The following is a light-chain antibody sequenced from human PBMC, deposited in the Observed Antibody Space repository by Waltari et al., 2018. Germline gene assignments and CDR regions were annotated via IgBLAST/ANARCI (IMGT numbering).Light chain of an antibody. Sequence: DIQMTQSPSSLSASVGDRVTITCRASQNIGNYLNWYQQKLGKAPKLLIYAASRLERGVRSRFSGSWSVTDFTLTISSLQPEDFATYYCQQSYRTPHTFGQGTKLDMK. V-gene: IGKV1-39*01. CDR2: AAS. CDR1: QNIGNY. J-gene: IGKJ2*01. CDR3: QQSYRTPHT.